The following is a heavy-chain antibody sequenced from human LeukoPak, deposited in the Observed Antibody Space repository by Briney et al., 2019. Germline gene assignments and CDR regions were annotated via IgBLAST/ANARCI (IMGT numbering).Heavy chain of an antibody. V-gene: IGHV4-59*08. CDR3: ARHFGGMATGASDY. D-gene: IGHD5-24*01. Sequence: SETLSLTCHVSGGSISSYYWSWIRQSQGKGLEWIGYIYQSGYNNCNPALESRVTMSVDTSKNHFSLKLTSLTAADTAVYYCARHFGGMATGASDYWGQGALVTVSS. J-gene: IGHJ4*02. CDR1: GGSISSYY. CDR2: IYQSGYN.